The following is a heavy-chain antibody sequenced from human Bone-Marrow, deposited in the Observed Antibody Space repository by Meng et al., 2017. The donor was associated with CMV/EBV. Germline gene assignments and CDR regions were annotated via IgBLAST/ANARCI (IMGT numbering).Heavy chain of an antibody. J-gene: IGHJ4*02. V-gene: IGHV3-23*01. D-gene: IGHD3-10*01. CDR1: GFTFSSYA. CDR3: AKGHRDDFWSGSPYYYGSGSYSFDY. Sequence: GESLKISCAASGFTFSSYAMSWVRQAPGKGLEWVSAISGSGGSTYYADSVKGRFTISRDNSKNPLYLQMNSLRAEDTAVYYCAKGHRDDFWSGSPYYYGSGSYSFDYWGQGTLVTVSS. CDR2: ISGSGGST.